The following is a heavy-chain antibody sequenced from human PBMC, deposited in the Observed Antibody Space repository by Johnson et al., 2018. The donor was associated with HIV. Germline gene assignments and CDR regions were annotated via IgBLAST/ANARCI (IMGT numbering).Heavy chain of an antibody. CDR2: IKEDGSET. J-gene: IGHJ3*02. CDR1: GFTFSNYW. Sequence: VQLVESGGGLVQPGESLRLSCEASGFTFSNYWMSWVRQAPGRALEWVANIKEDGSETYYMASVKGRFTISRDNAENSLFLQMSSLRAEDTAVYYCARVGYECSGRENAFDIWGQGTMVTVSS. V-gene: IGHV3-7*01. CDR3: ARVGYECSGRENAFDI. D-gene: IGHD3-22*01.